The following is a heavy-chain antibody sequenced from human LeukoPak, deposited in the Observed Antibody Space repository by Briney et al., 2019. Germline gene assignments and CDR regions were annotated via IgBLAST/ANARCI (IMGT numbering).Heavy chain of an antibody. V-gene: IGHV3-23*01. J-gene: IGHJ4*02. Sequence: GGSLRLSCAASGFTFSSYAMSWVRQAPGKGLEWVSAISGSGGSTYYADSVKGRFTISRDNSKNTLYLQMNSLRVEDTAVYYCAKRIVGATTISWGQGTLVTVSS. CDR2: ISGSGGST. CDR3: AKRIVGATTIS. CDR1: GFTFSSYA. D-gene: IGHD1-26*01.